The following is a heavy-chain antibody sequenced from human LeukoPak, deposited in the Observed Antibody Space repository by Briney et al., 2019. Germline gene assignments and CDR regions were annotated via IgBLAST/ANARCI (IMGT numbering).Heavy chain of an antibody. CDR3: ARGSEYYDILANDYYYYGMDV. J-gene: IGHJ6*02. D-gene: IGHD3-9*01. CDR2: MNPKRGNT. Sequence: ASVKVSCKASGYTFTSYDINWVRQATGQGLEWMGWMNPKRGNTGYAQKFQGRVTMTRNTSISTAYMELSSLRSEETAVYYCARGSEYYDILANDYYYYGMDVWGQGTTVTVSS. CDR1: GYTFTSYD. V-gene: IGHV1-8*01.